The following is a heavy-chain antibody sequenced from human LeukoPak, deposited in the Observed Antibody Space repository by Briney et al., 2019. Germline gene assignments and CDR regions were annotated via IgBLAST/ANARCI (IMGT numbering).Heavy chain of an antibody. Sequence: PSETLSLTCTVSGGSISSYFWSLIRQPPGKGLEWIGYIYHSGSTHYNPSLKSRVTISVDTSKNQFSLKLSSVTAADTAVYYCASSQVTTEYFDYWGQGTLVTVSS. V-gene: IGHV4-59*01. CDR3: ASSQVTTEYFDY. CDR2: IYHSGST. J-gene: IGHJ4*02. D-gene: IGHD4-17*01. CDR1: GGSISSYF.